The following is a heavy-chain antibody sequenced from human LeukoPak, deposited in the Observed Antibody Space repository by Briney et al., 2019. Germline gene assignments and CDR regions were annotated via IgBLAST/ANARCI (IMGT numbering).Heavy chain of an antibody. V-gene: IGHV3-7*01. CDR2: IKPDGSEK. J-gene: IGHJ6*02. D-gene: IGHD3-3*01. CDR1: GFTFSSYW. CDR3: ARSSYYDFWSGPYGMDV. Sequence: GGSLRLSCAASGFTFSSYWMSWVRQAPGKGLEWVANIKPDGSEKHYVDSVKGRFTISRDNAKNSLYLQMNSLRAEDTAVYYCARSSYYDFWSGPYGMDVWGQGTTVTVSS.